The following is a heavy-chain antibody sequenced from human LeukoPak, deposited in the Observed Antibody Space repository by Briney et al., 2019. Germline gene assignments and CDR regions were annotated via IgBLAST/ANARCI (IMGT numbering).Heavy chain of an antibody. CDR3: AKDGYSSSWSEPFDY. V-gene: IGHV3-23*01. Sequence: SGGSLRLSCAASGFTFSSYAMSWVRQAPGKGLEWVSAISGSGGSTYYADSVKGRFTISRDNSKNTLYLQMNSLRAEDTAVYYCAKDGYSSSWSEPFDYWGQGTLVTVSS. CDR1: GFTFSSYA. CDR2: ISGSGGST. J-gene: IGHJ4*02. D-gene: IGHD6-13*01.